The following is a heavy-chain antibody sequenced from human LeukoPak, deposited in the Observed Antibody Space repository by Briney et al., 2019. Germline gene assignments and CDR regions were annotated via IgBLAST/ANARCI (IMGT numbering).Heavy chain of an antibody. CDR3: ARTIVGATFDY. D-gene: IGHD1-26*01. Sequence: PGGSLRLSCAASGFIFKNYWMHWVRQAPGKGLVWVARIDHDGNDITYGDSVKGRFTISRDNAKNTLYLQINSLRDDDTAVYYCARTIVGATFDYWGQGTLVTVSS. J-gene: IGHJ4*02. V-gene: IGHV3-74*03. CDR2: IDHDGNDI. CDR1: GFIFKNYW.